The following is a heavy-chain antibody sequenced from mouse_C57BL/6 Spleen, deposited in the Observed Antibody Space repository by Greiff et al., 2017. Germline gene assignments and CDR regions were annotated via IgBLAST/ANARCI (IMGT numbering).Heavy chain of an antibody. J-gene: IGHJ4*01. CDR3: IHGTWYAMDY. D-gene: IGHD4-1*01. CDR2: IRNKANNHAT. CDR1: GFTFSDAW. Sequence: EVMLVESGGGLVQPGGSMKLSCAASGFTFSDAWMDWVRQSPEKGLEWVAEIRNKANNHATYYAESVKGRFTISRDDSKSSVYLQMNSLRAKDTGIYYCIHGTWYAMDYWGQGTSVTVSS. V-gene: IGHV6-6*01.